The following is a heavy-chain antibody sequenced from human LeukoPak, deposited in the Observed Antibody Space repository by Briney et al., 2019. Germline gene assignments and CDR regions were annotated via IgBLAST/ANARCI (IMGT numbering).Heavy chain of an antibody. J-gene: IGHJ5*02. CDR2: IYYSGST. Sequence: KPSETLSLTCTVSGGSISSYYWSWIRQPPGKGLEWIGHIYYSGSTNYNPSLKSRVTISVDTSKNQFSLKLSSVTAADTAVYYCARHGRYSNWFDPWGQGTLVTVSS. V-gene: IGHV4-59*01. D-gene: IGHD3-9*01. CDR3: ARHGRYSNWFDP. CDR1: GGSISSYY.